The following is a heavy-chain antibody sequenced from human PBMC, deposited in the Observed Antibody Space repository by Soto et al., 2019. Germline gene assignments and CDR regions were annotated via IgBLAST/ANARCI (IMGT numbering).Heavy chain of an antibody. CDR1: GGSVSSGSYY. V-gene: IGHV4-39*01. Sequence: PTETQSSTCNVCGGSVSSGSYYWCWIRQPPGKGPEWIGSIYYSGNTYYKPSLKSRVSISIDTSRNQFSLKLTSVTAADTGVYYCASSSPFHYWGPGILVTVSS. D-gene: IGHD6-6*01. CDR2: IYYSGNT. J-gene: IGHJ4*02. CDR3: ASSSPFHY.